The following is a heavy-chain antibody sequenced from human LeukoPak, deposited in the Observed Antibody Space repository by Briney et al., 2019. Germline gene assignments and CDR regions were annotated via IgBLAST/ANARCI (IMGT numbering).Heavy chain of an antibody. J-gene: IGHJ3*02. CDR2: INPNSGGT. Sequence: ASVKVSCKASGYAFTGYYMHWVRQAPGQGLEWMGWINPNSGGTNYAQKFQGRVTMTRDTSISTAYMELSRLRSDDTAVYYCATQPSRTWPHAFDIWGQGTMVTVSS. CDR1: GYAFTGYY. V-gene: IGHV1-2*02. CDR3: ATQPSRTWPHAFDI.